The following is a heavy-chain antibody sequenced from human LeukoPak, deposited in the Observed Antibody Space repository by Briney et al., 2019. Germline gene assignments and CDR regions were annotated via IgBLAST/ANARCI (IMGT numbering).Heavy chain of an antibody. V-gene: IGHV1-18*01. CDR1: GYTFTSYG. Sequence: ASVKVSCKASGYTFTSYGISWVRQAPGQGLEWMGWISAYNGNTNYAQKLQGRVTMTTDTSTSTAHMELRSLRSDDTAVYYCARTRLIAAAGKNYFDYWGQGTLVTVSS. D-gene: IGHD6-13*01. J-gene: IGHJ4*02. CDR3: ARTRLIAAAGKNYFDY. CDR2: ISAYNGNT.